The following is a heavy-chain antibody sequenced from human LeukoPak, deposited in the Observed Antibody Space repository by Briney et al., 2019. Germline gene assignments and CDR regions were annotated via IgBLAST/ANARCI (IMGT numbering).Heavy chain of an antibody. CDR3: ARGPSIAARYAAFDI. D-gene: IGHD6-6*01. CDR1: EFTFTSYE. CDR2: ISSSGNTI. J-gene: IGHJ3*02. Sequence: GGSVPLSCAASEFTFTSYELNWVRQAPGKGLEWVSYISSSGNTISYADSLKGRFTISRDNAKNSLYLQVISLRAEDTAVYYCARGPSIAARYAAFDIWGQGTLVTVSS. V-gene: IGHV3-48*03.